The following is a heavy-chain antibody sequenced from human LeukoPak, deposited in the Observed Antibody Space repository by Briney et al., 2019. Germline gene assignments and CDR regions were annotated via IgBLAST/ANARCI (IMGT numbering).Heavy chain of an antibody. CDR1: GYSFTNCW. CDR2: IYPDDSDA. V-gene: IGHV5-51*01. Sequence: KTGESLKISCKVSGYSFTNCWIGWVRQMPGKGLEWKGIIYPDDSDARYSPSFQGQVTFSADKSISTAYLQWSSLKASDTAMYYCARRGPYGDSDYWGQGTLVTVSS. CDR3: ARRGPYGDSDY. J-gene: IGHJ4*02. D-gene: IGHD4-17*01.